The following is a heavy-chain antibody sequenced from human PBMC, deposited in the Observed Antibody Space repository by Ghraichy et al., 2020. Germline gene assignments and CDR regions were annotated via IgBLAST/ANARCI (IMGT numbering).Heavy chain of an antibody. D-gene: IGHD3-22*01. CDR2: ISGSGGST. Sequence: ETLSLTCAASGFTFSSYAMSWVRQAPGKGLEWVSAISGSGGSTYYADSVKGRFTISRDNSKNTLYLQMNSLRAEDTAVYYCAKDFSPTIVVYWYFDLWGRGTLVTVSS. CDR1: GFTFSSYA. CDR3: AKDFSPTIVVYWYFDL. J-gene: IGHJ2*01. V-gene: IGHV3-23*01.